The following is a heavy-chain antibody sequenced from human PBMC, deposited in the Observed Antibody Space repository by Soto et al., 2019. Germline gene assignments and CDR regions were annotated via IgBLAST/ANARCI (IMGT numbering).Heavy chain of an antibody. Sequence: QVQLVESGGGVVQPGRSLRLSCAASGFTFSSYAMHWVRQAPGKGLEWVAVISYDGSNKYYADSVKGRFTISRDNSKXXLYLQMNSLRPEDTAVYYCARSFRLLWFGDDAFDIWGQGTMVTVSS. D-gene: IGHD3-10*01. V-gene: IGHV3-30-3*01. CDR1: GFTFSSYA. J-gene: IGHJ3*02. CDR2: ISYDGSNK. CDR3: ARSFRLLWFGDDAFDI.